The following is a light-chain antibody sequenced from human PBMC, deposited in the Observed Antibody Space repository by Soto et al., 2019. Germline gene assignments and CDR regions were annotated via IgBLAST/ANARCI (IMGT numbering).Light chain of an antibody. Sequence: DIQLTQSPSFLSASVGDRVTITCRASQGINNYLAWYQQKPGKAPKLLIYAASTLQSGVPSRFSGSGSGTEFALTISSLQPEDFATYYCQHLINYPITFVQGTRLEIK. CDR3: QHLINYPIT. CDR2: AAS. CDR1: QGINNY. V-gene: IGKV1-9*01. J-gene: IGKJ5*01.